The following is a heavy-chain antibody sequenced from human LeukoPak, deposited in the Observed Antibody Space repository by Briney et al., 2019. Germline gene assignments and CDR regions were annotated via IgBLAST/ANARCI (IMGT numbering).Heavy chain of an antibody. CDR2: ISTSGSSI. Sequence: GGSLRLSCAASGFTFSRFEMNWVRQAPGKGLEWVSSISTSGSSIYYPESVKGRFTISRDNSENTLYLQMNSLRAEDTAVYYCAKLYDSSGYTYFDSWGQGTLVTVSS. J-gene: IGHJ4*02. D-gene: IGHD3-22*01. V-gene: IGHV3-48*03. CDR1: GFTFSRFE. CDR3: AKLYDSSGYTYFDS.